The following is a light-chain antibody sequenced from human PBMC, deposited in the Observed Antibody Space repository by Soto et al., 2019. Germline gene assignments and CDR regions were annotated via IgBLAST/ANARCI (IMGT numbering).Light chain of an antibody. CDR2: DVS. CDR1: SSDVGGYNY. J-gene: IGLJ7*01. Sequence: QSALTQPASVSGSPGQSITISCTGTSSDVGGYNYVSWYQQQPGKAPKLMIYDVSNRPSGVSNRFSGSKSGNTASLTISRLRAEDEYDYDCSSYTSNSTLVFGGGTQLTVL. CDR3: SSYTSNSTLV. V-gene: IGLV2-14*01.